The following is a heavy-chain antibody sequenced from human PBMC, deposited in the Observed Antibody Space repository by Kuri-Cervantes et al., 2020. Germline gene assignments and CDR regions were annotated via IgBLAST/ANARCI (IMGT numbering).Heavy chain of an antibody. D-gene: IGHD3-9*01. V-gene: IGHV3-23*01. CDR3: AKENFDWLLYIDF. CDR2: ISGSGGST. CDR1: GFTFSIYA. J-gene: IGHJ4*02. Sequence: GESLKISCAASGFTFSIYAMSWVRQAPGKGLEWVSAISGSGGSTYYADSVKGRFTISRDNSKNTLYLQMNSLRAEDTAVYYCAKENFDWLLYIDFWGQGTLVTVSS.